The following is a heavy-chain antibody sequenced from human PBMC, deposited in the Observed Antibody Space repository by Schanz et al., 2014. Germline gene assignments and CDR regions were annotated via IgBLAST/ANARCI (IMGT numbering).Heavy chain of an antibody. J-gene: IGHJ4*02. CDR2: ISNGGGYI. D-gene: IGHD5-12*01. V-gene: IGHV3-21*01. CDR1: GFTFSYYN. CDR3: ARDDGGGYNQIDY. Sequence: EVQLVESGGGLVKPGGSLRLSCAASGFTFSYYNMNWVRQAPGKGLEWVSSISNGGGYIYYADSVKGRFTISRDNSENTLFLEMNSLRLEDTAVYYCARDDGGGYNQIDYWGQGALVTVSS.